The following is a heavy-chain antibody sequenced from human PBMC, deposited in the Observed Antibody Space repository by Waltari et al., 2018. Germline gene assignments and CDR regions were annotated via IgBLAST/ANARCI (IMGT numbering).Heavy chain of an antibody. V-gene: IGHV4-59*01. D-gene: IGHD6-19*01. CDR3: ARDLIAVAGNWFDP. CDR2: IDYSGST. Sequence: QVQLQESGPGLVKPSETLSLTCTVSGGSISSYYWSWIRQPPGKGLEWIGYIDYSGSTNYNPSLKSRVTISVDTSKNQFSLKLSSVTAADTAVYYCARDLIAVAGNWFDPWGQGTLVTVSS. CDR1: GGSISSYY. J-gene: IGHJ5*02.